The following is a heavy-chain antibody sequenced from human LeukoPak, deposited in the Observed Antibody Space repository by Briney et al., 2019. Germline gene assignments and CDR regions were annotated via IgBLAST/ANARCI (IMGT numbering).Heavy chain of an antibody. Sequence: GGSLRLSCAASGFTFSSYWMHWVRQAPGKGLEWVSRINTDGGTTNYADSVKGRFTISRDNAKNTLYLQMNSLRAEDTAVYYCARGSPYSGSYEYYFDYWGQGTLVTVSS. V-gene: IGHV3-74*01. CDR3: ARGSPYSGSYEYYFDY. CDR1: GFTFSSYW. CDR2: INTDGGTT. J-gene: IGHJ4*02. D-gene: IGHD1-26*01.